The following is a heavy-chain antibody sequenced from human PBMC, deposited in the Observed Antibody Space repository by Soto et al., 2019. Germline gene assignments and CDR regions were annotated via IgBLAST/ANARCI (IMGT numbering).Heavy chain of an antibody. V-gene: IGHV4-30-4*01. CDR1: GGSISSGDYY. CDR2: IYYSGST. Sequence: QVQLQESGPGLVKPSQTLSLTCTVSGGSISSGDYYWSWIRQPPGKGLEWIGYIYYSGSTYYNPSLKSRVTISVDTSKNQFSLKLSSVTAADTAVYYCAREYIVVVPAAENWCDPWGQGTLVTVSS. J-gene: IGHJ5*02. CDR3: AREYIVVVPAAENWCDP. D-gene: IGHD2-2*01.